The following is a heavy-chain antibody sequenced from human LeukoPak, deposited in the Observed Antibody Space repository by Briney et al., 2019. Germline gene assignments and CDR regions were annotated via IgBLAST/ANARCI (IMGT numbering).Heavy chain of an antibody. CDR3: ARGRTPRYCSGGSCRNKWTNWFDP. V-gene: IGHV1-2*02. D-gene: IGHD2-15*01. Sequence: GASVKVSCKASGYTFTGYYMHWVRQAPGQGLEWMGWINPNSGGTNYAQKFQGRVTMTRDTSISTAYMELSRLRSDDTAVYYCARGRTPRYCSGGSCRNKWTNWFDPWGQGTLVTVSS. CDR1: GYTFTGYY. CDR2: INPNSGGT. J-gene: IGHJ5*02.